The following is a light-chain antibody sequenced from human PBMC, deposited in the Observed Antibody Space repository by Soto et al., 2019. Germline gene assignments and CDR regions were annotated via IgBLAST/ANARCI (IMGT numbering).Light chain of an antibody. CDR2: DVS. CDR3: SSYTSSGTLV. CDR1: SSDVGGYNY. V-gene: IGLV2-14*01. Sequence: QSVLTQPASVSGSPGQSITISCTGTSSDVGGYNYVSWYQQHPGKAPKLMIYDVSNRPSGVSNRFSGSKSGNTASLTISGLQAEDEADYYCSSYTSSGTLVFGTGTNVTVL. J-gene: IGLJ1*01.